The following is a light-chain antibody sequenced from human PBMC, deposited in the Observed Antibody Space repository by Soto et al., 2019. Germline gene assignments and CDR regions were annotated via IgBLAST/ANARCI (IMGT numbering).Light chain of an antibody. CDR3: TSWTTSTTMI. V-gene: IGLV2-14*03. CDR1: SSVIGAYNF. CDR2: DVN. J-gene: IGLJ2*01. Sequence: QAVVTQPASVSGSPGQSITISCTGTSSVIGAYNFVSWYQQHPGKAPKLMLYDVNIRPSGVSNRFSGSKSGNTASLTISGLQAEDEADYYCTSWTTSTTMIFGGGTKLTVL.